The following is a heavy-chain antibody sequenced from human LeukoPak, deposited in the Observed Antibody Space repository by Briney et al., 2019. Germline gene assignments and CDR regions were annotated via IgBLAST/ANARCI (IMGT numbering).Heavy chain of an antibody. CDR1: GVSISSSTW. CDR3: SRESGAFCPFGY. J-gene: IGHJ4*02. D-gene: IGHD1-26*01. Sequence: SETLSLTCVVSGVSISSSTWWTWVRLPPGKGLEWIGEIFHSGSTNLNPSLKSRLTMSVDESRHQFSLKLTSVTAADTAIYYCSRESGAFCPFGYWGQGTLVIVPS. CDR2: IFHSGST. V-gene: IGHV4-4*02.